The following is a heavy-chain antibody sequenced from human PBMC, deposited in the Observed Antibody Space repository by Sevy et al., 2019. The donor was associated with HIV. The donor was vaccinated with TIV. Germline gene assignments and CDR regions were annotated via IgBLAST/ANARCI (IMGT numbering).Heavy chain of an antibody. CDR3: ARKRNLGEPSDP. CDR2: INTYNGNT. J-gene: IGHJ5*02. D-gene: IGHD3-16*01. V-gene: IGHV1-18*01. CDR1: GYTFTTYG. Sequence: ASVKVSCKPSGYTFTTYGINWVRQAPGQGLEWMGWINTYNGNTIYAQKLQGRVSMTTDTSTSTAYMEMRSLRSDDTAMYYCARKRNLGEPSDPWGQGTLVTVSS.